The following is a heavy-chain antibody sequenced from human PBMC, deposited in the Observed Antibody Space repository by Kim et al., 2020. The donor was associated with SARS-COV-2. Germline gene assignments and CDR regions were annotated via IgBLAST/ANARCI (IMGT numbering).Heavy chain of an antibody. V-gene: IGHV4-61*01. CDR1: GGSVSSGSYY. D-gene: IGHD3-3*01. J-gene: IGHJ2*01. CDR2: IYYSGST. CDR3: ARDRGPDLGPRTYYDFWSGYQQRLPRYFDL. Sequence: SETLSLTCTVSGGSVSSGSYYWSWIRQPPGKGLEWIGYIYYSGSTNYNPSLKSRVTISVDTSKNQFSLKLSSVTAADTAVYYCARDRGPDLGPRTYYDFWSGYQQRLPRYFDLWGRGTLVTVSS.